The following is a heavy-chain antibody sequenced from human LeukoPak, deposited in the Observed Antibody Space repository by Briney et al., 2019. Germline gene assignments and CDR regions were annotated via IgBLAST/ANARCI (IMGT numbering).Heavy chain of an antibody. J-gene: IGHJ3*02. Sequence: SETLSLTCTVSGGSVSSYYWSWIRQPPGKGLEWIGYIYYSGSTNYNPSLKSRVTISVDTSKNQFSLKLSSVTAADTAVYYCASRTRESTSSSYGYVFEDAFDIWGQGTMVTVSS. D-gene: IGHD5-18*01. CDR3: ASRTRESTSSSYGYVFEDAFDI. V-gene: IGHV4-59*08. CDR2: IYYSGST. CDR1: GGSVSSYY.